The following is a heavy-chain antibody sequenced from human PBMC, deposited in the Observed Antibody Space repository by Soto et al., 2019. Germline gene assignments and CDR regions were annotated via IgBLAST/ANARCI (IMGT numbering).Heavy chain of an antibody. CDR3: ARGWLRDPWMY. D-gene: IGHD5-12*01. Sequence: EVQLVESGGGLVKPGGSLRLSCAASGFTFSTYNMNWVRQAPGKGLEWVSSISSTSIYMYYANSLKVRFTISRDNAKNSLYLQMNSLRAEDTAVYYCARGWLRDPWMYWGQGTLVTVSS. CDR2: ISSTSIYM. V-gene: IGHV3-21*01. CDR1: GFTFSTYN. J-gene: IGHJ4*02.